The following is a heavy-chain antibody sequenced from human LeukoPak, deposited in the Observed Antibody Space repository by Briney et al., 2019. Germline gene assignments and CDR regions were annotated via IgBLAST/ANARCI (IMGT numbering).Heavy chain of an antibody. CDR1: GFTFSIYS. D-gene: IGHD2-21*02. CDR2: ISGSGGST. V-gene: IGHV3-23*01. CDR3: ASTYCGGDCGAFDI. J-gene: IGHJ3*02. Sequence: GGSLRLSCAASGFTFSIYSMNWVRQAPGKGLHWVSAISGSGGSTYYADSVKGRFTISRDNSKNTLYLQMNSLRAEDTALYYCASTYCGGDCGAFDIWGQGTMVTVSS.